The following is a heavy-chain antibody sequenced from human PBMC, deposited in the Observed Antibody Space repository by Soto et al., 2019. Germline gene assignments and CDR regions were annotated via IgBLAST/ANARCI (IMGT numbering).Heavy chain of an antibody. CDR2: IYYSGST. D-gene: IGHD3-10*01. J-gene: IGHJ5*02. V-gene: IGHV4-30-4*01. CDR1: GGSISRGDYY. CDR3: ARETVLLWFGELWSPPVNWFEP. Sequence: SETLSLTWTVSGGSISRGDYYWSWIRQPPGKGLEWIGYIYYSGSTSYNPSLKSRVTISVDTSKNQFSLKLTSVTAADTAVYYCARETVLLWFGELWSPPVNWFEPWGQGTLVTVSS.